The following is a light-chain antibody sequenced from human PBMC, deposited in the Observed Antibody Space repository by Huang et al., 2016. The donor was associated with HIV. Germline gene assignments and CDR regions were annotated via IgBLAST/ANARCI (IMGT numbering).Light chain of an antibody. Sequence: DIVMTQSPDSLAVSPGERATINCKSSQTVLYSLNKKNYLALFQQKPGRTPKLLIYWATTRESGVPDRFSGSGSGTDFTLTINNLQAEDVAVYFCLQYYSVPQTFGHGTKVEIK. CDR2: WAT. CDR3: LQYYSVPQT. J-gene: IGKJ1*01. V-gene: IGKV4-1*01. CDR1: QTVLYSLNKKNY.